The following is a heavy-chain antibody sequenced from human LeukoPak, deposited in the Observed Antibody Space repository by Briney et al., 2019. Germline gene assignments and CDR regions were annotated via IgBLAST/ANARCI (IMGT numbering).Heavy chain of an antibody. J-gene: IGHJ4*02. Sequence: ASVKVSCKVSGYTLTELSMHWVRQAPGKGLEWMGGFDPEDGETIYAQKFQGRVTMTEDTSTDTAYMELSSLRSEDTAVYYCATALELELPRGYWGQGTLVTVSS. CDR3: ATALELELPRGY. CDR1: GYTLTELS. CDR2: FDPEDGET. V-gene: IGHV1-24*01. D-gene: IGHD1-7*01.